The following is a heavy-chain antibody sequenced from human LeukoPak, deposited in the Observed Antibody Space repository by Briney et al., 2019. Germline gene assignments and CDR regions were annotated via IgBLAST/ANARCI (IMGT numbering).Heavy chain of an antibody. CDR1: GGSIRTYY. V-gene: IGHV4-59*08. CDR2: ILYIGSP. J-gene: IGHJ3*02. D-gene: IGHD3-22*01. Sequence: SESLSLTCIVSGGSIRTYYSSWVREPPGRGLEWIGHILYIGSPKHTPHLLSRATLSLATSKNQFSLKLSSVTAADTAVYYCTRPVNYYDSGLVLGAFDIWGQGTMVTVSS. CDR3: TRPVNYYDSGLVLGAFDI.